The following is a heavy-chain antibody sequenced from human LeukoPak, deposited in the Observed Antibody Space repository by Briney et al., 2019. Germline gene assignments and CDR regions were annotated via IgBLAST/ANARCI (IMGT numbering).Heavy chain of an antibody. CDR1: GFTFRSYA. J-gene: IGHJ4*02. V-gene: IGHV3-30*04. CDR2: ISYDGSNK. D-gene: IGHD2-21*02. CDR3: ARGQVMTY. Sequence: GGSLRLSCTASGFTFRSYAMHWVRQAPGKGLEWVAVISYDGSNKYYADSVKGRFTISRDNSKNTLYLQMNSLRAEDTAVYYCARGQVMTYWGQGTLVTVSS.